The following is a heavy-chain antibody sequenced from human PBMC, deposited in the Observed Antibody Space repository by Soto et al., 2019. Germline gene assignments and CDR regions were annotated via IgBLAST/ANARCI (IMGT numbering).Heavy chain of an antibody. CDR3: AREGLVLVPTTVNSDYYYSAMDV. J-gene: IGHJ6*02. Sequence: QVQLVQSGAEVKKPGSSVKVSCKASGDTFSTYTITWMRQAPGQGLEWMGGIIPRSATSNYAQKFQGRVTITADEYTSTAXXXLXGLRSEDTAVYYCAREGLVLVPTTVNSDYYYSAMDVWGQGTTVTVSS. CDR2: IIPRSATS. CDR1: GDTFSTYT. V-gene: IGHV1-69*12. D-gene: IGHD2-2*01.